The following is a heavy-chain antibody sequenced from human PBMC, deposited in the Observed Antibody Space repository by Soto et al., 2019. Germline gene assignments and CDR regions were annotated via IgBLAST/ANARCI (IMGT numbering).Heavy chain of an antibody. CDR2: ISYDGSNK. CDR3: AKDVAIFGVVIAFDY. D-gene: IGHD3-3*01. J-gene: IGHJ4*02. CDR1: GFTFSSYG. V-gene: IGHV3-30*18. Sequence: WGSLRLSCAASGFTFSSYGMHWVRQAPGKGLEWVAVISYDGSNKYYADSVKGRFTISRDNSKNTLYLQMNSLRAEDTAVYYCAKDVAIFGVVIAFDYWGQGTLVTVSS.